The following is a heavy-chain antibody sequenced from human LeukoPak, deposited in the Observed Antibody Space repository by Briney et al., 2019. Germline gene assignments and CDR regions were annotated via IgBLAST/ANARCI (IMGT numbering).Heavy chain of an antibody. J-gene: IGHJ4*02. Sequence: PGGSLRLSCAASGFTFSNYAMHWVRQAPGKGLEYVSAISSNGGSTYYANSVKGRFTISRDNSKNTLFLQMGSLRAEDMAVYYCARVFYGDSAYYYDYWGQGTLVTVSS. CDR1: GFTFSNYA. CDR2: ISSNGGST. D-gene: IGHD3-22*01. CDR3: ARVFYGDSAYYYDY. V-gene: IGHV3-64*01.